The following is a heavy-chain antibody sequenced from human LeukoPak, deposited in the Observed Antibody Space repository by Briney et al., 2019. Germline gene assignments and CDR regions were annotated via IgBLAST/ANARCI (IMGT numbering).Heavy chain of an antibody. CDR3: ARGEARDGYNFHYYYMDV. V-gene: IGHV7-4-1*02. Sequence: ASVKVSCKASGYSFTSYAMNWVRQAPGQGLEWMGWINTNTGNPTYAQGFTGRSVFSLDTSVSTAYLQISSLKAEDTAVYYCARGEARDGYNFHYYYMDVWGKGTTVTVSS. CDR2: INTNTGNP. J-gene: IGHJ6*03. D-gene: IGHD5-24*01. CDR1: GYSFTSYA.